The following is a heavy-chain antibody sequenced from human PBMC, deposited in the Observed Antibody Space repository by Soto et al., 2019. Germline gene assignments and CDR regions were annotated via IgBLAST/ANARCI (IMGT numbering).Heavy chain of an antibody. CDR1: GFTFDDYA. J-gene: IGHJ4*02. Sequence: EVQLVESGGGLVQPGRSLRLSCAASGFTFDDYAMHWVRQAPGKGLEWVSGISWNSGSIGYADSVKGRFTISRDNAKNSLYLQMNSLRAEDTALCYCAKGSITMVRGGSFDYWGQGTLVTVSS. CDR2: ISWNSGSI. D-gene: IGHD3-10*01. CDR3: AKGSITMVRGGSFDY. V-gene: IGHV3-9*01.